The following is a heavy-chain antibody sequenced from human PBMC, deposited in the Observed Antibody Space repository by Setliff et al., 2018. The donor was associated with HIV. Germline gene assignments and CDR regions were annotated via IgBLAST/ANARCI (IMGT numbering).Heavy chain of an antibody. Sequence: PGGSLRLSCAASGFTFSDCYMSWIRQAPGKGLEWVSYISSRGTTIYYADSVKGRFTISRDNAKKSLYLQMSSLRVEDTAVYYCTRAQREDFSDYYYMDVWGKGTTVTSP. V-gene: IGHV3-11*04. CDR1: GFTFSDCY. J-gene: IGHJ6*03. D-gene: IGHD6-25*01. CDR3: TRAQREDFSDYYYMDV. CDR2: ISSRGTTI.